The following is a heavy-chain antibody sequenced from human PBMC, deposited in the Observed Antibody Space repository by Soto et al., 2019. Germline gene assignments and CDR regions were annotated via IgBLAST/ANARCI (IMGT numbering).Heavy chain of an antibody. D-gene: IGHD6-13*01. V-gene: IGHV3-23*01. CDR2: ISGSGGST. CDR3: ASDAYSSTWTVFDY. CDR1: GFTFSSYA. J-gene: IGHJ4*02. Sequence: GGSLRLSCAASGFTFSSYAVSWVRQAPGKGLEWVTAISGSGGSTDYADSVKGRFTISRDNSKNTLYLQMNSLRAEDTAVYYCASDAYSSTWTVFDYWGLGTLVTAPQ.